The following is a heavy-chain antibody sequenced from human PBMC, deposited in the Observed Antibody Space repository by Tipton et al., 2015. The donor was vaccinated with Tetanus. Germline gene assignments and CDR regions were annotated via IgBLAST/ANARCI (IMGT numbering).Heavy chain of an antibody. D-gene: IGHD6-19*01. CDR3: VRDGGSSGWLAY. CDR2: IKEDGSEK. J-gene: IGHJ4*02. Sequence: SLRLSCAASGFTFSGDWMSWVRQAPGKGLEWVANIKEDGSEKYYVDFVKGRFAISRDNAKNSLYLQMRSLRAEDTAVYYCVRDGGSSGWLAYWGQGTLVTVSS. CDR1: GFTFSGDW. V-gene: IGHV3-7*01.